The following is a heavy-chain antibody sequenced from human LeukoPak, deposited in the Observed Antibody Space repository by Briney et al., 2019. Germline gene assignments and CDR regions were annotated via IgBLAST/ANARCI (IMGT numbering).Heavy chain of an antibody. CDR3: ATTVLNYGDYSSAY. J-gene: IGHJ4*02. Sequence: GASVKVSCKVSGYTLTELSMHWVRQAPGKGLEWMGGFDPEDGETIYAQKFQGRVTMTEDTSTDTAYMELSSLRSEDTAVYYCATTVLNYGDYSSAYWGQGTLVTVSS. CDR2: FDPEDGET. V-gene: IGHV1-24*01. D-gene: IGHD4-17*01. CDR1: GYTLTELS.